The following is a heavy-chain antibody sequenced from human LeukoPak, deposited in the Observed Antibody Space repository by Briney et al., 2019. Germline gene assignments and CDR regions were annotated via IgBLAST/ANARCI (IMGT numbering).Heavy chain of an antibody. J-gene: IGHJ6*03. CDR3: TRDVSGYSSGFNYYYHMDV. CDR1: GDSISSYY. Sequence: SETLSLSCRVPGDSISSYYWSWVRQPAGKGLEWIGRIYTTGSTNYNPFLKSRVTMSVDMAKNQISLNLRSVTAADTAVYYCTRDVSGYSSGFNYYYHMDVWGKGTTVTVSS. CDR2: IYTTGST. V-gene: IGHV4-4*07. D-gene: IGHD5-18*01.